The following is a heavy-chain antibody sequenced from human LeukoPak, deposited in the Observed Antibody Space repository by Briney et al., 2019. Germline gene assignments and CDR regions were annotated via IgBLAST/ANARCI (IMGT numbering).Heavy chain of an antibody. CDR3: ARGGIAAASN. D-gene: IGHD6-13*01. CDR1: GGSISSGDYY. V-gene: IGHV4-30-4*01. Sequence: SETLSLTCTVSGGSISSGDYYWSWIRQPPGKGLEWIGYIYYSGSTYYNPSLKSRATISVGTSKNQFSLKLSSVTAADTAMYYCARGGIAAASNWGQGTLVTVSS. J-gene: IGHJ4*02. CDR2: IYYSGST.